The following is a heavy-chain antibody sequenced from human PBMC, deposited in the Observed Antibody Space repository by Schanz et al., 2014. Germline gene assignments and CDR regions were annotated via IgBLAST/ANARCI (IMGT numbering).Heavy chain of an antibody. V-gene: IGHV3-23*04. CDR3: AKHVRSLTGNDY. Sequence: EVQLVESGGGLVKPGGSLRLSCAASGFTFATYAMSWVRQAPGKGLEWVSAISGSGGSTVYADSVKGRFTISRDNSNNTVFLQMNSLRAEDTAVYYCAKHVRSLTGNDYWGQGTLVTVSS. CDR1: GFTFATYA. D-gene: IGHD3-9*01. J-gene: IGHJ4*02. CDR2: ISGSGGST.